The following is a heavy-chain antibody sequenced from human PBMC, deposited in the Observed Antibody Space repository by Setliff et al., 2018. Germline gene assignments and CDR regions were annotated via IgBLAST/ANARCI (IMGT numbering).Heavy chain of an antibody. CDR3: ARAVAPRDNYYYMDV. Sequence: PSETLSLTCSVSNFSVTTVYYWGWVRQPPGKGLEWIGYIYYSGSTNYNPSLKSRVTISVDTSKNQFSLKLSSVTAADTAVYYCARAVAPRDNYYYMDVWGKGTTVTVSS. J-gene: IGHJ6*03. CDR2: IYYSGST. D-gene: IGHD2-21*02. V-gene: IGHV4-61*01. CDR1: NFSVTTVYY.